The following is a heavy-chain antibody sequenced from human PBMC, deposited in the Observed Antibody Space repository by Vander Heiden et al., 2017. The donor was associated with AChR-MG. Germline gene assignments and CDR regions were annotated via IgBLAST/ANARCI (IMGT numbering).Heavy chain of an antibody. D-gene: IGHD3-10*01. Sequence: EAQLVAFGGLLFSPGASQRTPCTVSRCIVSRNGMSWVRQAPGRGMEWVSVIYSGGSTYYADSVEGRDNISRDNSKNTLYLQMNSLRAEDTAVYYCARVKGITMVRGAWYYFDYWGQGTLVTVSS. CDR1: RCIVSRNG. CDR2: IYSGGST. J-gene: IGHJ4*02. V-gene: IGHV3-66*01. CDR3: ARVKGITMVRGAWYYFDY.